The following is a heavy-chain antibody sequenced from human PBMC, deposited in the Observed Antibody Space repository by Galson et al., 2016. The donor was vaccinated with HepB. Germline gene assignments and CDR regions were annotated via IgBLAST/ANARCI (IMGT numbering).Heavy chain of an antibody. J-gene: IGHJ6*02. CDR1: GFTFSNYG. Sequence: SLRLSCAASGFTFSNYGIHWVRQAPGKGLEWVAAISFDGSNPSYGDFVEGRFTISRDNSKNTLFLQMNSLRAEDTAVYYCAKDVVVAASYHYYYYDMDVWGQGTTVTVFS. V-gene: IGHV3-30*18. CDR3: AKDVVVAASYHYYYYDMDV. CDR2: ISFDGSNP. D-gene: IGHD2-15*01.